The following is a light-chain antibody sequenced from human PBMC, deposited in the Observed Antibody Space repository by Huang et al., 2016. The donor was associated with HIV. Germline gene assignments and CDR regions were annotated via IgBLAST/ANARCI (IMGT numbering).Light chain of an antibody. J-gene: IGKJ2*01. CDR1: QSLSGN. Sequence: EIVMTQSPATLSVSPGETVALSCRASQSLSGNLAWYQHKPGQTPRLLISATSISAAGVPGRFSGSGSVSEFTLTISSLLSEDSAVYYCQHYNDWPRTFGQGTKLEIK. V-gene: IGKV3D-15*01. CDR2: ATS. CDR3: QHYNDWPRT.